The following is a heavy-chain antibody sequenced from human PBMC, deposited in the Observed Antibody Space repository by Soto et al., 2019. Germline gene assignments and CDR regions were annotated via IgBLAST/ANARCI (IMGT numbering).Heavy chain of an antibody. J-gene: IGHJ4*02. CDR1: GVTFRNFV. CDR3: VRDNNWSFDY. V-gene: IGHV3-64D*08. Sequence: PWGSLRLSCSASGVTFRNFVLYWVRKAQGKGLEYVSSIGADGSGTYYADSVEGRFTISRDDSKNTLYLQMASLRAEDTAVYFCVRDNNWSFDYWGPGTLVTVSS. D-gene: IGHD1-20*01. CDR2: IGADGSGT.